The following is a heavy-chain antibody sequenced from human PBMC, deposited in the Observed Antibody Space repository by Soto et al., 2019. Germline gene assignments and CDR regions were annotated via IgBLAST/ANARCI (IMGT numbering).Heavy chain of an antibody. CDR1: GFTFSNAW. V-gene: IGHV3-15*07. D-gene: IGHD6-6*01. CDR2: IKSKTDGGTT. CDR3: TPAGPGSSSGYYYYYGMDV. Sequence: EVQLVESGGGLVKPGGSLRLSCAASGFTFSNAWMNWVRQAPGKGLEWVGRIKSKTDGGTTDYAAPVKGRFTISRDDSKNTLYLQMNSLKTEDTAVYYCTPAGPGSSSGYYYYYGMDVWGQGTTVTVAS. J-gene: IGHJ6*02.